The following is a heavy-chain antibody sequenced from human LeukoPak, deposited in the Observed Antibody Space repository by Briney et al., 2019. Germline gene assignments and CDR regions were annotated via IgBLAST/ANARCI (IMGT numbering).Heavy chain of an antibody. V-gene: IGHV4-30-2*01. Sequence: GYIYHSGSTYYNPSLKSRVTISVDRSKNQFSLKLSSVTAADTAVYYCARGEGYNYLYYFDYWGQGTLVTVSS. J-gene: IGHJ4*02. CDR3: ARGEGYNYLYYFDY. D-gene: IGHD5-24*01. CDR2: IYHSGST.